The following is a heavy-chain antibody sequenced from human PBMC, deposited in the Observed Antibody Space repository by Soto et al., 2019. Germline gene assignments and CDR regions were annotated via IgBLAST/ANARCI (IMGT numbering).Heavy chain of an antibody. D-gene: IGHD3-3*01. J-gene: IGHJ5*02. CDR3: AREGGNFWSGYERNWFDP. Sequence: ASVKVSCKASGYTFTGYYMHWVRQAPGQGLEWMGWINPNSGGTNYAQKFQGWVTMTRDTSISTAYMELSRLRSDDTAVYYCAREGGNFWSGYERNWFDPWGQGTLVTVSS. CDR1: GYTFTGYY. CDR2: INPNSGGT. V-gene: IGHV1-2*04.